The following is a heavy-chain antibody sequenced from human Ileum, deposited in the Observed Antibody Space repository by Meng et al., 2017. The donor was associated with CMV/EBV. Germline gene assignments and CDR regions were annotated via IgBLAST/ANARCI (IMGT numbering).Heavy chain of an antibody. CDR3: ARGAVVRGVTYYFFDY. CDR2: ISYDGSDK. V-gene: IGHV3-30*04. D-gene: IGHD3-10*01. Sequence: SRFTFSSYAMHWVRQAPGKGLEWVALISYDGSDKYYADSVKGRFTISRDNSKNTLYLQMNSLRAEDTAVYYCARGAVVRGVTYYFFDYWGQGTLVTVSS. CDR1: RFTFSSYA. J-gene: IGHJ4*02.